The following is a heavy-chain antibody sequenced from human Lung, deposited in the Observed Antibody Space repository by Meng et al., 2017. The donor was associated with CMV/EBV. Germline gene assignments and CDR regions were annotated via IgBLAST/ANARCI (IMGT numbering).Heavy chain of an antibody. CDR2: IYQDGNEK. V-gene: IGHV3-7*01. J-gene: IGHJ4*02. D-gene: IGHD6-19*01. Sequence: GGPLRLSCAASGFSFSTSWMSWVRRTPGKGLEWVANIYQDGNEKYYVESVRGRFTISRANAKNSLYLQMNSLRAEDTAVYFCAKEIDPAVAGNQGYFDYWGQGAXVTVSS. CDR1: GFSFSTSW. CDR3: AKEIDPAVAGNQGYFDY.